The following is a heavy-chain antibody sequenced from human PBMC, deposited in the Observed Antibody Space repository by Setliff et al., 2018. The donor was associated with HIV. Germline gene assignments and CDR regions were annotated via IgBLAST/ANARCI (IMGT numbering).Heavy chain of an antibody. Sequence: QPGGSLRLSCAASGFSFSDYGMHWVRQAPGKGLEWVAFIWYDGNNIKYADSVKGRFTISRDNSKNTLYLQMNSLRIEDSGAYYCAKNFFGSGYYFFFDFWGQGTLVTVSS. CDR1: GFSFSDYG. D-gene: IGHD3-10*01. CDR3: AKNFFGSGYYFFFDF. V-gene: IGHV3-30*02. J-gene: IGHJ4*02. CDR2: IWYDGNNI.